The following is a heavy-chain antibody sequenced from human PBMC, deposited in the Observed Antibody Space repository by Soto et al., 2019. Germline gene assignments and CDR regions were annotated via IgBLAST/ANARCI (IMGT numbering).Heavy chain of an antibody. CDR1: GSNFNIYW. D-gene: IGHD4-17*01. Sequence: GASLKISCNGSGSNFNIYWIGWVRQMPGKGLEWMGVIYPGDSDTRYSPSFQGQVTISADKSISTAYLQWSSLTASDTAVYYCARQDGDGLYYFDYWGQGTLVTVSS. CDR3: ARQDGDGLYYFDY. V-gene: IGHV5-51*01. CDR2: IYPGDSDT. J-gene: IGHJ4*02.